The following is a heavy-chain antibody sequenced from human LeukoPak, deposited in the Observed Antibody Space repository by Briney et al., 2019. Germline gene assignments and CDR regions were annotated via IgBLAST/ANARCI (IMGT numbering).Heavy chain of an antibody. J-gene: IGHJ4*02. CDR3: AASLPNIVVVPATKGPFGY. D-gene: IGHD2-2*01. Sequence: GGSLRLSCAASGFTFSSNYMSWVRQAPGKGLAWVSVIYSGGSTYYADSVKGRFTISRGNSKNTLYLQMNSLRAEDTAVYYCAASLPNIVVVPATKGPFGYWGQGALVTVSS. V-gene: IGHV3-53*01. CDR1: GFTFSSNY. CDR2: IYSGGST.